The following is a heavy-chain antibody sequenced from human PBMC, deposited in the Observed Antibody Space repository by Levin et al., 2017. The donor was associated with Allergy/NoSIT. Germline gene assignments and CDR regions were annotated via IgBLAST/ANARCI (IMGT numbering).Heavy chain of an antibody. CDR3: ARAYYYDSSGYSPPRD. J-gene: IGHJ4*02. Sequence: LSLTCAASGFTFSSYSMNWVRQAPGKGLEWVSYISSSSSTIYYADSVKGRFTISRDNAKNSLYLQMNSLRAEDTAVYYCARAYYYDSSGYSPPRDWGQGTLVTVSS. CDR2: ISSSSSTI. D-gene: IGHD3-22*01. V-gene: IGHV3-48*01. CDR1: GFTFSSYS.